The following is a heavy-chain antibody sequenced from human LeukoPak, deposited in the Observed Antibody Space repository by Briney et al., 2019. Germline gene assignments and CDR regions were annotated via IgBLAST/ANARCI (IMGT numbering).Heavy chain of an antibody. CDR3: ARDGGTARGVISE. CDR2: INPNSGGT. Sequence: ASVKVSCKASGYTFTNYYMHWVRQAPGQGLEWMGWINPNSGGTNYAQKFQGRVTMTRDTSISTAYMEMSSLISDDTAVYYCARDGGTARGVISEWGQGTLVTVSS. V-gene: IGHV1-2*02. CDR1: GYTFTNYY. D-gene: IGHD3-10*01. J-gene: IGHJ4*02.